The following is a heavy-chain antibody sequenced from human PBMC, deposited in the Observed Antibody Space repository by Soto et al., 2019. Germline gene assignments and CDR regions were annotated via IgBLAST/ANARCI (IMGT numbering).Heavy chain of an antibody. CDR3: VREDDTTGSYSWFDP. Sequence: QVQLVQSGAEVKKPGSSVRVSCKASGGTFNSITINWVRQAPGQGLEWMGGFVPVFGSATYAQQFRGRLSITADASTDSFYMNLSDLKSEDTALYFCVREDDTTGSYSWFDPWGQGTLVTVSS. D-gene: IGHD3-22*01. J-gene: IGHJ5*02. CDR1: GGTFNSIT. CDR2: FVPVFGSA. V-gene: IGHV1-69*01.